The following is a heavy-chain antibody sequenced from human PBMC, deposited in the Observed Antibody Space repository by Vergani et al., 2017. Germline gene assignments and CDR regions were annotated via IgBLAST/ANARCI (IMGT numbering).Heavy chain of an antibody. CDR2: FYSSGIY. D-gene: IGHD1-26*01. V-gene: IGHV4-4*07. CDR3: ASDRRFRGSYFHLGL. Sequence: VQLLESGGGLVQPGGSLRLTCAASEFTFSNYAMNWVRQAPGKGLEWIGRFYSSGIYNYNPSLKSRVSMSLDTSKNQFSLHLTSVTAADSATYYCASDRRFRGSYFHLGLWGQGALVNVSS. J-gene: IGHJ4*02. CDR1: EFTFSNYA.